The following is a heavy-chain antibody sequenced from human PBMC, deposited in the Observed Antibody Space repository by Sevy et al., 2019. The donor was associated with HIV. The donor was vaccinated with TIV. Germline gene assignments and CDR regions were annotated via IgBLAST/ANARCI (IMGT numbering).Heavy chain of an antibody. CDR3: ARAIYGDYTDAFDI. CDR2: IKQDGSEK. J-gene: IGHJ3*02. Sequence: GESLKISCAASGFTFSSYWMSWVRQAPGKGLEWVANIKQDGSEKYYVDSVKGRFTISRDNAKNSLFLQMNSLRAEDTAVYYCARAIYGDYTDAFDIWGQGTMVTVSS. D-gene: IGHD4-17*01. CDR1: GFTFSSYW. V-gene: IGHV3-7*03.